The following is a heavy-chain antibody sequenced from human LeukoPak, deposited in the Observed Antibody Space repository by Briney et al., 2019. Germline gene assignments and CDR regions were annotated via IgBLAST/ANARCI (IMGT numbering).Heavy chain of an antibody. CDR2: INPNSGGT. CDR3: ARGGIVGATYYYFDY. Sequence: ASVKVSCKASGYTFTGYYMHWVRQAPGQGIEWMGWINPNSGGTNYAQKFQGRVTMTRDTSISTAYMELSRLRSDDTAVYYCARGGIVGATYYYFDYWGQGTLVTVSS. CDR1: GYTFTGYY. V-gene: IGHV1-2*02. J-gene: IGHJ4*02. D-gene: IGHD1-26*01.